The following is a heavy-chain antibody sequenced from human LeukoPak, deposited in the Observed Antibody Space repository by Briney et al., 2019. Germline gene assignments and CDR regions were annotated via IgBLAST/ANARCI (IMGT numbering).Heavy chain of an antibody. CDR1: GFTFSSYS. D-gene: IGHD6-13*01. CDR3: ARDRPGAAVNDAFDI. V-gene: IGHV3-21*01. J-gene: IGHJ3*02. Sequence: PGGSLRLSCAASGFTFSSYSMNWVRQAPGKGLEWVSSISSSSSYIYYADSVKGRFTISRDNAKNSLYLQMNSLRAEDTAVYYCARDRPGAAVNDAFDIWGQGTMVTVSS. CDR2: ISSSSSYI.